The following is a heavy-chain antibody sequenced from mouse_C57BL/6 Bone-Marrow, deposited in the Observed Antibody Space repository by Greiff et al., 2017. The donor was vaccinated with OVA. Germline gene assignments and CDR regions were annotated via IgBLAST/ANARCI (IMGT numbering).Heavy chain of an antibody. J-gene: IGHJ2*01. CDR1: GFTFSDYG. CDR3: ARHPFDY. V-gene: IGHV5-17*01. CDR2: ISSGRSTI. Sequence: EVKVEESGGGLVKPGGSLKLSCAASGFTFSDYGMHWVRQAPEKGLEWVAYISSGRSTIYYADTVKGRFTISRDNAKNTLVLQMTSLRSEDTAMYYCARHPFDYWGQGTTLTVSS.